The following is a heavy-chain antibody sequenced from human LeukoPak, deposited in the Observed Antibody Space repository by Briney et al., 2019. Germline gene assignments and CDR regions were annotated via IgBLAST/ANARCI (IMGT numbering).Heavy chain of an antibody. V-gene: IGHV4-39*01. J-gene: IGHJ5*02. CDR1: GGSISSSSYY. CDR3: ARPILSRWFDP. Sequence: SETLSLTCTVSGGSISSSSYYWGWIRQPPGKGLEWIGSIYYSGSTYYNPSLKSRVTISVDTSKNQFSLKLSSVTAADTAVYYCARPILSRWFDPWGQGTLVTVSS. CDR2: IYYSGST.